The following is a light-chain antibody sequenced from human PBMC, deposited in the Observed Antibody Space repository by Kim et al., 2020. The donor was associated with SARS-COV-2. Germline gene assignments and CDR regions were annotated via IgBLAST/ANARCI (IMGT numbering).Light chain of an antibody. J-gene: IGKJ1*01. Sequence: SQGERATLSCRASQSVSSDLAWYQQKPGQAPRLLIYRASTRATGIPARFSGSGSGTEFTLTISSLQSEDFAVYYCQQYNNWPPWTFGQGTKVDIK. CDR3: QQYNNWPPWT. CDR2: RAS. CDR1: QSVSSD. V-gene: IGKV3-15*01.